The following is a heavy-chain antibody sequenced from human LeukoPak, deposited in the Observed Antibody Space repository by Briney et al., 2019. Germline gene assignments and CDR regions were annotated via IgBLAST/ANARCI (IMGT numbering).Heavy chain of an antibody. CDR1: GFTFSSYW. CDR3: ARDFYGDYEPDY. D-gene: IGHD4-17*01. J-gene: IGHJ4*02. CDR2: ISSSSTYI. V-gene: IGHV3-21*01. Sequence: GGSLRLSCAASGFTFSSYWMSWVRQAPGKGLEWVSSISSSSTYIYYADSVKGRFTISRDNAKNSLYLQMNSLRAEDTAVYYCARDFYGDYEPDYWGQGTLVTVSS.